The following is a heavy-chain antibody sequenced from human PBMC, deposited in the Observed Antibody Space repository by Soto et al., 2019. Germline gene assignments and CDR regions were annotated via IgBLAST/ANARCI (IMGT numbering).Heavy chain of an antibody. CDR2: IWYDGSNK. V-gene: IGHV3-33*01. D-gene: IGHD4-17*01. CDR1: GFTFSSYG. J-gene: IGHJ5*02. CDR3: ASVGHYGDYWEDRGFDP. Sequence: QVQLVESGGGVVQPGRSLRLSCAASGFTFSSYGMHWVRQAPGKGLEWVAVIWYDGSNKYYADSVKGRFTISRDNSKNKLYLQMNSLRAEDTAVYYCASVGHYGDYWEDRGFDPWGQGTLVTVSS.